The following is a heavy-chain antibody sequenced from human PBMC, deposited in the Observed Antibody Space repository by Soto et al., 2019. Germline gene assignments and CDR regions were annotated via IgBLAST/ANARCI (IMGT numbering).Heavy chain of an antibody. V-gene: IGHV4-59*01. J-gene: IGHJ4*02. CDR3: ARDSPSGNLFDF. CDR2: IFDTGRT. Sequence: SETLSLTCTVSGGSISPFYWSWIRQPPGKGLEWIGYIFDTGRTNYNPSLKSRVSISVDTSKNQFSLDVNSVTAADTAVYYCARDSPSGNLFDFWGQG. D-gene: IGHD5-12*01. CDR1: GGSISPFY.